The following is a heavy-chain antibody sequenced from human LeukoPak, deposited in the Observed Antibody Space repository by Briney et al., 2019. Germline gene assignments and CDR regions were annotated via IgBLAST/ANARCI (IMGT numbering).Heavy chain of an antibody. Sequence: PSETLSLTCTVSGGSISSSSYYWSWIRQPPGKGLEWIGYIYYSGSTNYNPSLKSRVTMSVDTSKNQFSLELSSVTAADTAVYYCARDGRYFNWFDPWGQGTLVTSSS. V-gene: IGHV4-61*01. CDR1: GGSISSSSYY. J-gene: IGHJ5*02. CDR2: IYYSGST. D-gene: IGHD3-9*01. CDR3: ARDGRYFNWFDP.